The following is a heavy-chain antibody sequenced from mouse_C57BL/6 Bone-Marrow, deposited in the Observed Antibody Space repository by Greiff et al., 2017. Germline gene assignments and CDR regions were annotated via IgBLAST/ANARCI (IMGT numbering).Heavy chain of an antibody. CDR3: AREEINGHWLAY. CDR1: GFTFSSYA. Sequence: EVMLVESGGGLVKPGGSLKLSCAASGFTFSSYAMSWVRQTPEKRLEWVATISDGGSSTYYPDNVKGRFTISRDNAKNNLYLQMSHLKSEDTAMYYCAREEINGHWLAYWGQGTLVTVSA. V-gene: IGHV5-4*01. J-gene: IGHJ3*01. CDR2: ISDGGSST. D-gene: IGHD1-1*02.